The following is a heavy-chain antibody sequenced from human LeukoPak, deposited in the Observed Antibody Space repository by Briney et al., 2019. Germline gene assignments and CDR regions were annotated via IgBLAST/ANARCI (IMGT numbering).Heavy chain of an antibody. D-gene: IGHD2-15*01. CDR2: ISSSGSTI. CDR1: GFTFSSYE. V-gene: IGHV3-48*03. Sequence: GGSLRLSCVASGFTFSSYEMNWVRQAPGKGLEWVSYISSSGSTIYYADSVKGRFTISRDNAKNSLYLQMNSLRAEDTAVYYCARDSSGGSWIDAFDIWGQGTMVTVSS. CDR3: ARDSSGGSWIDAFDI. J-gene: IGHJ3*02.